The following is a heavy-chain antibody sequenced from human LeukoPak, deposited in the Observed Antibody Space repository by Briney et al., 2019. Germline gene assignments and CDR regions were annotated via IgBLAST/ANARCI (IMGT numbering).Heavy chain of an antibody. CDR2: INHSGST. J-gene: IGHJ6*02. V-gene: IGHV4-34*01. Sequence: SETLPLTCAVYGGSFSGYYWSWIRQPPGKGLEWIGEINHSGSTNYNPSLKSRVTISVDTSKNQFSLKLSSVTAADTAVYYCARVWVTMVRGVNYYYYYGMDVWGQGTTVTVSS. CDR1: GGSFSGYY. CDR3: ARVWVTMVRGVNYYYYYGMDV. D-gene: IGHD3-10*01.